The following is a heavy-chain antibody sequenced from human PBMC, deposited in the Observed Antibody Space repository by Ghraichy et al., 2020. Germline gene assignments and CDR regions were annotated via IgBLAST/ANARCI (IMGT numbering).Heavy chain of an antibody. J-gene: IGHJ2*01. V-gene: IGHV4-59*01. D-gene: IGHD3-16*01. CDR2: IYYSGST. Sequence: SETLSLTCTVSGGSISSYYWSWIRQPPGKGLEWIGYIYYSGSTNYNPSLKSRVTISVDTSKNQFSLKLSSVTAADTAVYYCARRGDFDLWGRGTLVTVSS. CDR3: ARRGDFDL. CDR1: GGSISSYY.